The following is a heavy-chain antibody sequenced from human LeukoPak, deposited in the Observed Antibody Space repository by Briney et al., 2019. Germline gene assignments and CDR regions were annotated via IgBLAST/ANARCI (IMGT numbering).Heavy chain of an antibody. V-gene: IGHV3-11*03. Sequence: NSGGSLRLSCAASGFTFSDYYVSWIRQAPGKGLEWVSYISSSSSYTNYADSVKGRFTISRDNAKNSLYLQMNSLRAEDTAVYYCARSPRYCSSTSCQGGNWFDPWGQGTLVTVSS. CDR2: ISSSSSYT. J-gene: IGHJ5*02. CDR3: ARSPRYCSSTSCQGGNWFDP. D-gene: IGHD2-2*01. CDR1: GFTFSDYY.